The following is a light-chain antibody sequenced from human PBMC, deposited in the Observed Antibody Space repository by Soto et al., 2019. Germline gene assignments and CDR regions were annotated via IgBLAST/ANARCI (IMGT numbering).Light chain of an antibody. V-gene: IGKV1-5*03. J-gene: IGKJ1*01. Sequence: DIQMTQSPSTLSASVGDRVTITCRVSQSIDNWLAWFQQKPGKVPNLLIYRASILHSGVPSRFSGSGSGTEFTLTISTLQPDDFATYYCQQYKTYRTFGQGTKV. CDR3: QQYKTYRT. CDR1: QSIDNW. CDR2: RAS.